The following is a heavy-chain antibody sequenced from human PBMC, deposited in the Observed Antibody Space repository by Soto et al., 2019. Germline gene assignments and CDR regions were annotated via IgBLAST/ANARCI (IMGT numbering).Heavy chain of an antibody. Sequence: ASVKVSCKASGYTFRSYGISWVRQAPGQGLEWMGWISADNGNTNYAQKFQGRVTMTTDTSTSTAYMELRSLRSDDTAVYYCARDTRNTAMVDWGQGSLVTVSS. J-gene: IGHJ4*02. CDR2: ISADNGNT. CDR3: ARDTRNTAMVD. D-gene: IGHD5-18*01. V-gene: IGHV1-18*04. CDR1: GYTFRSYG.